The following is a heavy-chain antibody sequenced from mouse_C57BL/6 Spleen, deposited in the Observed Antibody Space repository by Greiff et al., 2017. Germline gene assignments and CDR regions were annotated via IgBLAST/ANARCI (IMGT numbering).Heavy chain of an antibody. V-gene: IGHV1-50*01. Sequence: VQLQQPGAELVKPGASVKLSCKASGYTFTSYWMQWVKQRPGQGLEWIGEIDPSDSYTNYNQKFKGKATLPVDTSSSTAYMQLSSLTSEDSAVYYCARRYYGNYVDYWGQGTTRTVSS. CDR1: GYTFTSYW. D-gene: IGHD2-1*01. J-gene: IGHJ2*01. CDR2: IDPSDSYT. CDR3: ARRYYGNYVDY.